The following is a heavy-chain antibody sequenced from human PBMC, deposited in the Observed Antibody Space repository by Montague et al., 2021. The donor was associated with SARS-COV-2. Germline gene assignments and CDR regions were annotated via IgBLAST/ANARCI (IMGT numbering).Heavy chain of an antibody. CDR2: IYYTGNT. CDR1: GGSITNNIYY. V-gene: IGHV4-39*02. J-gene: IGHJ3*01. Sequence: SETLSLTCTVSGGSITNNIYYWAWIRQPPGKGLEWIGSIYYTGNTYYNPSLKSRVTISVVTSKNHFTLKLSSVTAAETAVYYCARLKRYFESSGSPSAFDFWGQGTKVTVSS. CDR3: ARLKRYFESSGSPSAFDF. D-gene: IGHD3-22*01.